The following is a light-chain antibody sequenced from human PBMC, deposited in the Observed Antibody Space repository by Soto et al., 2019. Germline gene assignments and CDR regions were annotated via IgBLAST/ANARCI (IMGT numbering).Light chain of an antibody. CDR1: QIIGTN. CDR3: QQYGSSEII. J-gene: IGKJ5*01. Sequence: DIQITQSPSSLYTSVGDTVTITCLAGQIIGTNLNWYQQRPGKAPKLLIFGASNLQSGVPSRFSGSVSGTDFTLTITRLEPEDFAVFYCQQYGSSEIIFGQGTRLEIK. V-gene: IGKV1-39*01. CDR2: GAS.